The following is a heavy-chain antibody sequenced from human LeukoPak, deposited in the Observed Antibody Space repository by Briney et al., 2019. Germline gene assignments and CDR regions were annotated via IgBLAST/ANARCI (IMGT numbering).Heavy chain of an antibody. J-gene: IGHJ5*02. D-gene: IGHD3-22*01. CDR2: IDQDGSAK. Sequence: GGSLRLSCAASEFTFSTYSMKWVRQAPGKGLEWVANIDQDGSAKNYVDSVKGRFTISRDNSKNSLYLQMNSLRAEDTAIYYCARKTYYYDTSPAGWFDTWGQGTLGTVSS. V-gene: IGHV3-7*01. CDR1: EFTFSTYS. CDR3: ARKTYYYDTSPAGWFDT.